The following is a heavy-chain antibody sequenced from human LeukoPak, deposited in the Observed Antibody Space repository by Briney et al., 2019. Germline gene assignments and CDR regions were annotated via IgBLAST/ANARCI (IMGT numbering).Heavy chain of an antibody. CDR3: ARPSYDILTGPPPAFDI. J-gene: IGHJ3*02. Sequence: SVKVSCKASGGTFSSYAISWVRQAPGQGLEWMGGIIPIFGTANYAQKFQGRVTITADKSTSTAYMELSSLRSEDTAVYYCARPSYDILTGPPPAFDIWGQGTMVTVSS. CDR2: IIPIFGTA. D-gene: IGHD3-9*01. V-gene: IGHV1-69*06. CDR1: GGTFSSYA.